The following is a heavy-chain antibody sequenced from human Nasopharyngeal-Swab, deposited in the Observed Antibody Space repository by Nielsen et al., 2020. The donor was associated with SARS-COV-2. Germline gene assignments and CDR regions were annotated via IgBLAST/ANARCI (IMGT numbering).Heavy chain of an antibody. Sequence: GESLKISCSASGFTFSSYAMHWVRQAPGKGLEYVSAISSNGGSTYYADSVKGRFTISRDNSKNTPYLQMSSLRAEDTAVYYCVRLYDFWSGEPSWGQGTLVTVSS. J-gene: IGHJ5*02. V-gene: IGHV3-64D*08. CDR3: VRLYDFWSGEPS. CDR1: GFTFSSYA. D-gene: IGHD3-3*01. CDR2: ISSNGGST.